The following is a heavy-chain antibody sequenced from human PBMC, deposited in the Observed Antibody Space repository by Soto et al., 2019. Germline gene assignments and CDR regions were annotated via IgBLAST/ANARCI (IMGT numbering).Heavy chain of an antibody. CDR2: ISNSGGT. V-gene: IGHV1-2*02. CDR3: ARGFSAGKGSPPDF. D-gene: IGHD6-13*01. CDR1: GYPFTGNY. Sequence: ASVKYSCKASGYPFTGNYIHWLRQARGQGFEWMGWISNSGGTKYAQKFQGRVTMTRDTSITTAYMELKGLKSDDTAVYYCARGFSAGKGSPPDFWGQGSLVTVSA. J-gene: IGHJ4*02.